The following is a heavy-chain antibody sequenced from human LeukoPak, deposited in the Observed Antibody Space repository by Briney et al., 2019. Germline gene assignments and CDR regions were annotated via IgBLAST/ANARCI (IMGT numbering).Heavy chain of an antibody. J-gene: IGHJ4*02. CDR3: AKAEDTAMVDY. Sequence: GGSLRLSCAASGFTFSSYGMHWVRQAPGKGLEWVAVISYDGSNKYYADSMKGRFTISRDNSKNTLYLQMNSLRAEDTAVYYCAKAEDTAMVDYWGQGTLVTVSS. CDR1: GFTFSSYG. CDR2: ISYDGSNK. V-gene: IGHV3-30*18. D-gene: IGHD5-18*01.